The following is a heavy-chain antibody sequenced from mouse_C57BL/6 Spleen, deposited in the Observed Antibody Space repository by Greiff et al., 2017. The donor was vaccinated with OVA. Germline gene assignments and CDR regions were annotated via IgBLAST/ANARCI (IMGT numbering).Heavy chain of an antibody. CDR1: GYTFTSYS. J-gene: IGHJ2*01. V-gene: IGHV1-4*01. CDR2: INPSSGCT. CDR3: SSEKGFTFDY. Sequence: QVQLQQSGAELARPGASVKMSCKASGYTFTSYSMHWVKQRPGQGLEWIGYINPSSGCTKYNQKFKDKATLTVDKSSCTAYMQLSSLTSDDSAVYYCSSEKGFTFDYWGQGTTLTVSS.